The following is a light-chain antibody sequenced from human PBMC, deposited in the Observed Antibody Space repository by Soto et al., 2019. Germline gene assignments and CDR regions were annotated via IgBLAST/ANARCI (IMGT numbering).Light chain of an antibody. CDR3: HQSYTTLLT. V-gene: IGKV1-39*01. Sequence: DIQMTQSPSSLSASVGDRVTITCRASQSISNYLNWYQQKPGKAPTLLIYAASSLQSGVPSRFSGSGSGTDFTLTISSLQPEDFATYSCHQSYTTLLTFGPGTNVDI. CDR1: QSISNY. CDR2: AAS. J-gene: IGKJ3*01.